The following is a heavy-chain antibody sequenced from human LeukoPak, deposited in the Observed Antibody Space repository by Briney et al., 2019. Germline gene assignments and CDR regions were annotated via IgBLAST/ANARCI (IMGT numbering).Heavy chain of an antibody. CDR3: ARGEMWFYYCGMDV. CDR1: GFTFSTYW. D-gene: IGHD2-21*01. CDR2: IYSGGST. J-gene: IGHJ6*02. V-gene: IGHV3-66*01. Sequence: GSLRLSCAASGFTFSTYWMHWVRQAPGKGLVWVSVIYSGGSTYYADSVKGRFTISRDNSKNTLYLQMNSLRAEDTAVYYCARGEMWFYYCGMDVWGQGTTVTVSS.